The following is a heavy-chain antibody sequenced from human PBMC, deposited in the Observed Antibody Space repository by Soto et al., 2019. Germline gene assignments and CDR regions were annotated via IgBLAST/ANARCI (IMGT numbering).Heavy chain of an antibody. J-gene: IGHJ5*02. D-gene: IGHD6-19*01. CDR3: TRNLGWGWFDP. CDR2: IKEDGSEK. V-gene: IGHV3-7*05. Sequence: EVQLVDSGGGLVQPGGSLRLSCAASGLTFSSYWMSWVRKAPGKGLECVASIKEDGSEKYYVDSVRGRFTISRDDAKNSLYLQMNSLRVEDTAVYYCTRNLGWGWFDPWGQGTLVTVSS. CDR1: GLTFSSYW.